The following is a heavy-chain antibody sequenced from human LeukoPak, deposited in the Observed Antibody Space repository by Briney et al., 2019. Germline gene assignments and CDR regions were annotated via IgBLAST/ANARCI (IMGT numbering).Heavy chain of an antibody. CDR1: GGSISSYY. D-gene: IGHD5-12*01. CDR3: ARVGPYIEVDP. CDR2: IYYTGST. Sequence: NPSETLSLTCTVSGGSISSYYWSWIRQPPGKGLEWIGYIYYTGSTNYDPSLKSRVTISIDMSKNQFSLKLSSVTASDTAVYYCARVGPYIEVDPWGQGTLVIVSS. V-gene: IGHV4-59*08. J-gene: IGHJ5*02.